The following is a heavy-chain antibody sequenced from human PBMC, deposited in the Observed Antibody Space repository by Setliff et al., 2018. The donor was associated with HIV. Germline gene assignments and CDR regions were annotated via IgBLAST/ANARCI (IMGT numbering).Heavy chain of an antibody. CDR1: GGSISSSSYY. CDR3: AGPGVGTVSFDY. Sequence: SETLSLTCTVSGGSISSSSYYWGWIRQPPGKGLEWIGSIYYSGSTYYNPSLKSRVTISVDTSKNQFSLKLSSVTAADPAVYYCAGPGVGTVSFDYWGQGTLVTVS. CDR2: IYYSGST. D-gene: IGHD1-7*01. J-gene: IGHJ4*02. V-gene: IGHV4-39*01.